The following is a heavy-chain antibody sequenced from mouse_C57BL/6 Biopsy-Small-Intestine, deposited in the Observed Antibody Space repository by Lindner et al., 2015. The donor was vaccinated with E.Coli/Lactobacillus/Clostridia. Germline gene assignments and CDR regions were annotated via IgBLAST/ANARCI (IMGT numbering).Heavy chain of an antibody. V-gene: IGHV1-42*01. CDR2: INPSTGGT. CDR1: GYSFTGYY. CDR3: ARPFEHGTSYKAWFAY. Sequence: VQLQESGPELVKPGASVKISCKASGYSFTGYYMNWVKQSPEKSLEWIGEINPSTGGTIYNQKFRAKATMTEDKSSSTAYMELKSLTSEDSAVYYCARPFEHGTSYKAWFAYWGQGTLVTVS. D-gene: IGHD1-1*01. J-gene: IGHJ3*01.